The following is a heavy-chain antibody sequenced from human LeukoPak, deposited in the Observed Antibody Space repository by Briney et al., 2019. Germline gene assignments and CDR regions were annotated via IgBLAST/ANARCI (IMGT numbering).Heavy chain of an antibody. CDR3: ARAGYCSGGSCTLAEYFQH. V-gene: IGHV4-4*02. D-gene: IGHD2-15*01. J-gene: IGHJ1*01. CDR2: IYHSGST. CDR1: GGSISSSNW. Sequence: SGTLSLTCAVSGGSISSSNWWSWVRQPPGKGLEWIGEIYHSGSTYYNPSLKSRVTISVDTSKNQFSLKLSSVTAADTAVYYCARAGYCSGGSCTLAEYFQHWGQGTLVTVSS.